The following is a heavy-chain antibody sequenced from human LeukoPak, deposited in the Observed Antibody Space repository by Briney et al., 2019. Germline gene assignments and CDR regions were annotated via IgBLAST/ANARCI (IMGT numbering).Heavy chain of an antibody. D-gene: IGHD6-25*01. J-gene: IGHJ4*02. CDR3: AKSPHSGVNRLFDY. CDR2: IYSGGST. CDR1: VFTVSSSY. V-gene: IGHV3-53*01. Sequence: PGGSLRLSCAASVFTVSSSYMNWVRQAPGKGLEWVSVIYSGGSTYYADSVKGRFTISRDNSKNTLYLQMNSLRAEDTAVYYCAKSPHSGVNRLFDYWGQGTLATVSS.